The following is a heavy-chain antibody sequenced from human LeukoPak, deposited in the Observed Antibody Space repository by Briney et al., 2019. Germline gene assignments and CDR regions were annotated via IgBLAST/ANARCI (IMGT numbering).Heavy chain of an antibody. J-gene: IGHJ4*02. CDR2: ISWNSGSI. V-gene: IGHV3-9*01. Sequence: GGSLRLSCAASGFTFDDYAMHWVRHAPGKGLEWVSGISWNSGSIGYADSVKGRFTTSRDNAKTPLYLQMNSLRAEDTAVYYCAKDNAVAGPFGYWGQGTLVTVSS. CDR3: AKDNAVAGPFGY. D-gene: IGHD6-19*01. CDR1: GFTFDDYA.